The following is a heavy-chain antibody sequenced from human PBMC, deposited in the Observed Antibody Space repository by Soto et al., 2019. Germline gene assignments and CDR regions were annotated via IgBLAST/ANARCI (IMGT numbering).Heavy chain of an antibody. D-gene: IGHD6-13*01. CDR2: TYYRSKWYN. CDR3: ATAVAASGVWTYSYYCMDV. Sequence: QPLSLPCWISGDRVCGYRAGWAWVNKSRSRGLEWLGRTYYRSKWYNDYAVSVKSRITINPDTSKNQFSLQLNSVDPEDPAVYYCATAVAASGVWTYSYYCMDVRGQGNTVTVSS. V-gene: IGHV6-1*01. CDR1: GDRVCGYRAG. J-gene: IGHJ6*02.